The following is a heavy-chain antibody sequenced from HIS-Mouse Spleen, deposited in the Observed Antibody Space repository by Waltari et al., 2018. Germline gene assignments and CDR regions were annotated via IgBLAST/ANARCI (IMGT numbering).Heavy chain of an antibody. Sequence: QVQLVQSGAEVKKPGPAGKVSCKAFGYTFTSYDINWVRQANGQGLEWMGWMNPNSGNTGYAQKFQGRVTMTRKTSISTAYMELSSLRSEDTAVYYCARVYYDFWSGYYYWGQGTLVTVSS. D-gene: IGHD3-3*01. J-gene: IGHJ4*02. CDR1: GYTFTSYD. CDR2: MNPNSGNT. V-gene: IGHV1-8*01. CDR3: ARVYYDFWSGYYY.